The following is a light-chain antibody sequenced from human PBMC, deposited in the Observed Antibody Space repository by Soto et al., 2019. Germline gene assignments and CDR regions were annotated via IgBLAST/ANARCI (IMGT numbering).Light chain of an antibody. CDR1: SSNIENNY. CDR3: AAWDDSLRGHV. J-gene: IGLJ1*01. Sequence: QSVLTQPPSASGTPGQRVTISCPGSSSNIENNYVSWYQQLPGTAPKLLIYRNIQRPSGVPDRFSGSKSGTSASLAISGLRSEDEADYYCAAWDDSLRGHVFGTGTKVTVL. V-gene: IGLV1-47*01. CDR2: RNI.